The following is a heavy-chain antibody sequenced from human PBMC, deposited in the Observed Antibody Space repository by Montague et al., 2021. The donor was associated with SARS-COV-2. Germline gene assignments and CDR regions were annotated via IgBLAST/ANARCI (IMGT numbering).Heavy chain of an antibody. Sequence: SKTLSLTCTASGGSISSSSHYWGWIRQPPGKGLEWIGSIYYSGSTYYNPSLKSRVTISVDTSKNQFSLKLSSVTAADTAVFYCARHSGDYTIFGVVIYYMDAWGKGPPVTVSS. D-gene: IGHD3-3*01. CDR3: ARHSGDYTIFGVVIYYMDA. CDR1: GGSISSSSHY. J-gene: IGHJ6*03. CDR2: IYYSGST. V-gene: IGHV4-39*01.